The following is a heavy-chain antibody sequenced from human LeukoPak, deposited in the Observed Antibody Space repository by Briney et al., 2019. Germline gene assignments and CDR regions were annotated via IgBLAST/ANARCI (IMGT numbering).Heavy chain of an antibody. V-gene: IGHV3-30-3*01. Sequence: GGSLRLSCAASGVTFSSYAMHWVRQAPGKGLEWVAVISYDGSNKYYADSVKGRFTISRDNSKNTLYLQMNSLRAEDTAVYYCARDQTADFWSGYYIFGGQGTLVTVSS. D-gene: IGHD3-3*01. CDR3: ARDQTADFWSGYYIF. CDR2: ISYDGSNK. J-gene: IGHJ4*02. CDR1: GVTFSSYA.